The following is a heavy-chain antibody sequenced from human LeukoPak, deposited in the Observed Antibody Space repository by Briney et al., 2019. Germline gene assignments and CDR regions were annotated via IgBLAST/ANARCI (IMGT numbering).Heavy chain of an antibody. V-gene: IGHV4-38-2*02. CDR2: IYHSGST. J-gene: IGHJ5*02. Sequence: PSETLSLTCTVSGYSISSGYYWGWIRQPPGKGLEWIGSIYHSGSTYYNPSLRGRVTISVDTSKNQFSLKLSSVTAADTAVYYCARGVSGNWFDPWGQGTLVTVSS. CDR3: ARGVSGNWFDP. D-gene: IGHD3-10*01. CDR1: GYSISSGYY.